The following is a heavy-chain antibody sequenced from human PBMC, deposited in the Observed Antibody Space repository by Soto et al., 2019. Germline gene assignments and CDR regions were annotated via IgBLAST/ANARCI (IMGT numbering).Heavy chain of an antibody. CDR3: ARGGGYYDSSGYYYPLDY. Sequence: QVQLVESGGGVVQPGRSLRLSCAASGFTFSSYAMHWVRQAPGKGLEWVAVISYDGSNKYYADSVKGRFTISRDNSKNTLYLQMNSLRAEDTAVYYCARGGGYYDSSGYYYPLDYWGQGTLVTVSS. J-gene: IGHJ4*02. V-gene: IGHV3-30-3*01. CDR1: GFTFSSYA. D-gene: IGHD3-22*01. CDR2: ISYDGSNK.